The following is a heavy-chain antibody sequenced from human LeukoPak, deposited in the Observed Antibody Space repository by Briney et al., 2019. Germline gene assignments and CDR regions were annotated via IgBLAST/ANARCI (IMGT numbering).Heavy chain of an antibody. CDR1: GGSVSSGSYC. Sequence: PSETLSLTCTVSGGSVSSGSYCWSWIRQPPGKGLEWIGYIYYSGSTNYNPSLKSRVTISVDTSKNQFSLKLSSVTAADTAVYYCASSIVVGDWFDPWGQGTLVTVSS. CDR2: IYYSGST. V-gene: IGHV4-61*01. J-gene: IGHJ5*02. D-gene: IGHD2-15*01. CDR3: ASSIVVGDWFDP.